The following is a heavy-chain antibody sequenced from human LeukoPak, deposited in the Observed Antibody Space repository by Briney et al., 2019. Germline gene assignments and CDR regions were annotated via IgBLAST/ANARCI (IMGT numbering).Heavy chain of an antibody. D-gene: IGHD3-22*01. Sequence: SETLSLTCTVSGGSISSYYWSWIRQPPGKGLEWIGYIYYSGSTNYNPSLKSRVTISVDTSKNQFSLKLSSVTAADTAVYYCASSDSSGYYYVMGFDYWGQGTLVTVSS. V-gene: IGHV4-59*01. J-gene: IGHJ4*02. CDR2: IYYSGST. CDR1: GGSISSYY. CDR3: ASSDSSGYYYVMGFDY.